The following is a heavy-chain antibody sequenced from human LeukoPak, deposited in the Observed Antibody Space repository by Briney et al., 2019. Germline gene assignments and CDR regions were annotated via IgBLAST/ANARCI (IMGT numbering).Heavy chain of an antibody. J-gene: IGHJ4*02. CDR3: ARGGGAPNLTSCDY. D-gene: IGHD1-26*01. V-gene: IGHV4-30-4*01. Sequence: PSETLSLTCTVSGGSISSGDYYWSWIRQPPGKGLEWIGYIYYSGSTYYNPSLKSRVTISVDTSKNQFSLKLSSVTAADTAVYYCARGGGAPNLTSCDYWGQGTLVTVSS. CDR2: IYYSGST. CDR1: GGSISSGDYY.